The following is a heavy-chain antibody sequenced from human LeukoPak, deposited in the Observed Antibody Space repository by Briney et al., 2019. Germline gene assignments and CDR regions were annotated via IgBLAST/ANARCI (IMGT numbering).Heavy chain of an antibody. CDR2: VNPNSGGT. D-gene: IGHD5-12*01. J-gene: IGHJ4*02. CDR1: GYTFTDYF. V-gene: IGHV1-2*02. CDR3: ATAVYSGYDLDFDY. Sequence: ASVKVSCKAFGYTFTDYFVHWVRQAPGQGLEWMGWVNPNSGGTNYAQNFQGRVTMTRDTSISTAYMELSRLRSDDTAVYYCATAVYSGYDLDFDYWGQGTLVNVSS.